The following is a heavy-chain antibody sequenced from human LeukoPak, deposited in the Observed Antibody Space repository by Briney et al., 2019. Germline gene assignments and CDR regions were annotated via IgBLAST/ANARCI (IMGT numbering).Heavy chain of an antibody. V-gene: IGHV1-18*01. Sequence: GASVKVSCKASGYTFTSYGISWVRQAPGQELEWMGWISADNGNTNYAQKLQGRVTMTTDTSTSTAYMELRSLRSDDTAVYYCAREAYYDSSGTMGAFDIWGQGTMVTVSS. D-gene: IGHD3-22*01. CDR2: ISADNGNT. CDR1: GYTFTSYG. CDR3: AREAYYDSSGTMGAFDI. J-gene: IGHJ3*02.